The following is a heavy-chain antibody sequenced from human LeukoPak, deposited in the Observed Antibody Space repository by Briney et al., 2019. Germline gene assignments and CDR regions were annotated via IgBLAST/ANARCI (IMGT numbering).Heavy chain of an antibody. CDR2: FYYSGST. J-gene: IGHJ3*02. V-gene: IGHV4-39*07. D-gene: IGHD1-14*01. CDR1: GGSISSSSDY. CDR3: ARDHVRFIRRRNNVFDI. Sequence: SETLSLTCTVSGGSISSSSDYWGWIRQPPGKGLEYIGSFYYSGSTYYNPSLKSRVTISVDTSKNQLSLKLISVTAADTAVYYCARDHVRFIRRRNNVFDIWGQGTMVTVSS.